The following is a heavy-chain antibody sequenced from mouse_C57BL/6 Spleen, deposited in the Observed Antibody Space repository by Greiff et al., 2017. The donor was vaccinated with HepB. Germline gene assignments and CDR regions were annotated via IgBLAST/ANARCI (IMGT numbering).Heavy chain of an antibody. CDR1: GYAFSSSW. V-gene: IGHV1-82*01. J-gene: IGHJ3*01. CDR3: AREGLAY. CDR2: IYPGDGDT. Sequence: LVEPGASVKISCKASGYAFSSSWMNWVKQRPGKGLEWIGRIYPGDGDTNYNGKFKGKATLTADKSSSTAYMQLSSLTSEDSAVYFCAREGLAYWGQGTLVTVSA.